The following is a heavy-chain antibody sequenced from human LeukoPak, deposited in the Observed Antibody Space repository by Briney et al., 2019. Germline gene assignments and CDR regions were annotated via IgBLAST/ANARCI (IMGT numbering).Heavy chain of an antibody. J-gene: IGHJ6*02. CDR1: GYTFTGYY. Sequence: ASVKVSCKASGYTFTGYYMHWVRQAPGQGLEWMGWINPNSGGTNYAQKFQGRVTMTRDTSISTAYMELSRLRSDDTAVYYCARVHYCSGGSCFTRLSGYYGMDVWGQGTTVTVSS. D-gene: IGHD2-15*01. V-gene: IGHV1-2*02. CDR2: INPNSGGT. CDR3: ARVHYCSGGSCFTRLSGYYGMDV.